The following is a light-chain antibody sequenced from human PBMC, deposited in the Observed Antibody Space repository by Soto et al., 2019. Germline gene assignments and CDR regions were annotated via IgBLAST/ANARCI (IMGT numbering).Light chain of an antibody. J-gene: IGKJ4*01. CDR1: QSVNIN. Sequence: EIAMTQSPVTLSASPGERVTLSCRASQSVNINLAWYQQRPGQAPRVLIYGASNRASGIPDRFSGSGSGTDFTLTIISLEHDDFALYYCQQYKDWPPLTFGGGTRVEIK. V-gene: IGKV3D-15*01. CDR2: GAS. CDR3: QQYKDWPPLT.